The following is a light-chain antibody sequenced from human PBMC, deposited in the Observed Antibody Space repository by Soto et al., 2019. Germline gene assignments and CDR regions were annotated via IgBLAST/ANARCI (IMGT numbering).Light chain of an antibody. Sequence: QSALTQPASVSGSPGQSITISCTGTSSDVGDYDYVSWYQQHPGEAPKLLIYDVSNRPSGVSNRFSGSKSGNTASLTISGLQAEDEADYYCSSYASSSTLGVVFGGGTKVTVL. V-gene: IGLV2-14*03. J-gene: IGLJ2*01. CDR3: SSYASSSTLGVV. CDR1: SSDVGDYDY. CDR2: DVS.